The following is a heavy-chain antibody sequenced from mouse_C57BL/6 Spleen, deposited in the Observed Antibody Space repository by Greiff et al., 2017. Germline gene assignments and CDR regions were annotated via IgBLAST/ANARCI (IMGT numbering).Heavy chain of an antibody. J-gene: IGHJ3*01. CDR3: ARVDAFLRGFAY. V-gene: IGHV1-39*01. D-gene: IGHD2-12*01. Sequence: VQLQQSGPELVKPGASVKISCKASGYSFTDYNMHWVKQSNGMSLEWIGVINPKYGTTSYNQKFQGKAPLTVDPSSSTAYMQLNSLTSEDAAVYYCARVDAFLRGFAYWGQGTVVTVAA. CDR2: INPKYGTT. CDR1: GYSFTDYN.